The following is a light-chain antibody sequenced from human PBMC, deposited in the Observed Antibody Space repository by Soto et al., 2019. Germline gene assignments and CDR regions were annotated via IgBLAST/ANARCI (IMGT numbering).Light chain of an antibody. CDR2: KAS. CDR1: QSINSW. CDR3: QQYHNYWT. J-gene: IGKJ1*01. Sequence: DIQMTQSPSTLSASVGDRVSITCRTSQSINSWLAWYQQKPGEAPKLLIYKASSLESGVPSRFSGSGYGTEFPLTLSSLQPDDFATYYCQQYHNYWTLGQGTKVDLK. V-gene: IGKV1-5*03.